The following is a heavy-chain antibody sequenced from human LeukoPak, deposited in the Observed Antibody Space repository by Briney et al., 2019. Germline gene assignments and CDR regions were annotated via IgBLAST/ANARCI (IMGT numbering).Heavy chain of an antibody. CDR2: ISYDGSNK. CDR1: GFTFSSYA. J-gene: IGHJ3*02. D-gene: IGHD2-8*01. V-gene: IGHV3-30-3*01. CDR3: ARYNNGAFDI. Sequence: PGGSLRLSCAASGFTFSSYAMHWVRQAPGKGLEWVAVISYDGSNKYYADSVKGRFTISRDNSKNTLYLQMNSLRAEDTAVYYCARYNNGAFDIWGQGTMVTVSS.